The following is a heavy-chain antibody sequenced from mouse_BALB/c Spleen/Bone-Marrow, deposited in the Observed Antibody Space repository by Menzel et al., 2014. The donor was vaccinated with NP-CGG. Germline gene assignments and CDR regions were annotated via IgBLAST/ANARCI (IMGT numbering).Heavy chain of an antibody. CDR3: AIYFYLDY. J-gene: IGHJ2*01. V-gene: IGHV14-3*02. CDR2: IDPANGNA. CDR1: GFDIKDTY. Sequence: VQLQQPGAELVKPGASVRLSCTASGFDIKDTYMHWVKQRPDQGLERIGRIDPANGNAKHDPKFRGKAAMTADTSSNTTYLQLSSLASEDTAVYYCAIYFYLDYWGQGTTLIVSS. D-gene: IGHD2-3*01.